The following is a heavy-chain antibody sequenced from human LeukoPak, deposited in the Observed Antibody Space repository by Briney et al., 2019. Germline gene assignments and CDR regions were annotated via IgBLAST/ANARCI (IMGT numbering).Heavy chain of an antibody. CDR3: ARKGVGGYSSGWYTPPKNYFHY. CDR2: ISAYNGNT. V-gene: IGHV1-18*01. D-gene: IGHD6-19*01. Sequence: ASVKVSCKACGYTFTSYDINWVRQATGQGLEWMGWISAYNGNTNYAQKLQGRVTMTTDTSTSTAYMELRSLRSDDTAVYYCARKGVGGYSSGWYTPPKNYFHYWGQGTLVTVS. J-gene: IGHJ4*02. CDR1: GYTFTSYD.